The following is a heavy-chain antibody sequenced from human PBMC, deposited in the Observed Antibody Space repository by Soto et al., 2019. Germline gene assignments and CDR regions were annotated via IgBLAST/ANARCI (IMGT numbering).Heavy chain of an antibody. CDR3: ARAGIYSSSEIDY. Sequence: ASVKVSCKASGYTFNGYYMHWVRQAPGQGLEWKGWNTPNSGDTNYAQKFRGWVTMTRDTSISTAYMELSRLKSDDTAVYYCARAGIYSSSEIDYWGQGTLVTVSS. J-gene: IGHJ4*02. CDR2: NTPNSGDT. V-gene: IGHV1-2*04. CDR1: GYTFNGYY. D-gene: IGHD6-6*01.